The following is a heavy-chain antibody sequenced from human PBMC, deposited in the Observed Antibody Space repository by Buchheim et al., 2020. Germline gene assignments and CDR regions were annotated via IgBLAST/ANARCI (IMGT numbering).Heavy chain of an antibody. J-gene: IGHJ5*02. V-gene: IGHV1-2*04. Sequence: QVQLVQSGAEVKKPGASVKVSCKASGYTFTGYYMHWVRQAPGQGPEWMGWINPNSGATNYARKFQGWVNMTRDTSISAAYMELSSLRSEDTAVYYCARSRAEKRNQYNWFDPWGQGTL. CDR1: GYTFTGYY. CDR2: INPNSGAT. D-gene: IGHD5-24*01. CDR3: ARSRAEKRNQYNWFDP.